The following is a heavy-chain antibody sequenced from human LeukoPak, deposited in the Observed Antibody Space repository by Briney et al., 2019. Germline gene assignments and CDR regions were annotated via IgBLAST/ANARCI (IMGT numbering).Heavy chain of an antibody. CDR3: AKDHGYSGYVFDY. J-gene: IGHJ4*02. V-gene: IGHV3-30*02. CDR1: GFTFSSYG. D-gene: IGHD5-12*01. CDR2: IRYDGSNK. Sequence: GGSLRLSCAASGFTFSSYGMHWVRQAPGRGLEWVAFIRYDGSNKYYADSVKGRFTISRDNSKNTLYLQMNSLRAEDTAVYYCAKDHGYSGYVFDYWGQGTLVTVSS.